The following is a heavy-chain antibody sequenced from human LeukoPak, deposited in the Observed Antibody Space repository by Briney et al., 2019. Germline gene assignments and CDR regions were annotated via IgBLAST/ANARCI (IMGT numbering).Heavy chain of an antibody. D-gene: IGHD3-22*01. Sequence: GGSLRLSCAASGFTFSSYAMSWVRQAPGKGLEWVSTISGSGGSTYYADSVKGRFTISRDNSKNTLYLQMNSLRAGDTAVYYCAKGTSMIVVVTDSFDYWGQGTLVTVSP. CDR2: ISGSGGST. J-gene: IGHJ4*02. CDR1: GFTFSSYA. CDR3: AKGTSMIVVVTDSFDY. V-gene: IGHV3-23*01.